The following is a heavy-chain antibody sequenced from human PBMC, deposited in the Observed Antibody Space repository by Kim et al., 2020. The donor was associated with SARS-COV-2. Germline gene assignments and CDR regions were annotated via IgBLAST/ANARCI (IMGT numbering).Heavy chain of an antibody. V-gene: IGHV4-59*08. D-gene: IGHD6-19*01. Sequence: NFYPSLISRVSISVDAAKGPFSLKLCSVTAADTAVYYCARRGAGFHYFDYWGQGTLVTVSS. J-gene: IGHJ4*02. CDR3: ARRGAGFHYFDY.